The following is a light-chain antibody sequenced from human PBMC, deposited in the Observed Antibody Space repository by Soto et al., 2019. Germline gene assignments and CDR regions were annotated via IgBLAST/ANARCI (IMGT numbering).Light chain of an antibody. J-gene: IGLJ1*01. V-gene: IGLV2-14*01. Sequence: QSVLTQPASVSGSPGQSITISCTGTSSDVGGYNYVSWYQQYPGKAPKLMIYDVSNRPSEVSNRFFGSKSSNTASLPISGLQAEDEADYYCSAYTSSSTYVLGAGTKVTVL. CDR3: SAYTSSSTYV. CDR1: SSDVGGYNY. CDR2: DVS.